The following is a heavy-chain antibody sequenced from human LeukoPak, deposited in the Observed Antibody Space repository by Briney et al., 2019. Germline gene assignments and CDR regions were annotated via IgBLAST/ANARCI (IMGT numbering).Heavy chain of an antibody. CDR3: ARGGYGDYVGFDP. CDR1: GGSISSYY. D-gene: IGHD4-17*01. V-gene: IGHV4-59*01. CDR2: IYYSGST. Sequence: SETLSLTCTVSGGSISSYYWSWIRQPPGKGLEWIGYIYYSGSTHYNPSLTSRVTISVDTSKNQFSLKLSSVAAADTAVYYCARGGYGDYVGFDPWGQGTLVTVSS. J-gene: IGHJ5*02.